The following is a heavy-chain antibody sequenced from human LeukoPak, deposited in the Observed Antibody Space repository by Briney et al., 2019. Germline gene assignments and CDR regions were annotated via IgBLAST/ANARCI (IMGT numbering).Heavy chain of an antibody. V-gene: IGHV1-69*13. CDR2: IIPIFGTA. D-gene: IGHD3-3*01. J-gene: IGHJ4*02. CDR3: ARDRRTIFGVVRGVFDY. CDR1: GGTFSSYA. Sequence: SVKVSCKASGGTFSSYAISWVRQAPGQGLEWMGGIIPIFGTANYAQKFQGRVTITADESTSIAYMELSSLRSEDTAVYYCARDRRTIFGVVRGVFDYWGQGTLVTVSS.